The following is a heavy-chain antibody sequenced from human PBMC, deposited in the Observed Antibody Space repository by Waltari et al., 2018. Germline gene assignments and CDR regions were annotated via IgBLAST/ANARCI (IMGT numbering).Heavy chain of an antibody. V-gene: IGHV1-8*01. J-gene: IGHJ4*02. D-gene: IGHD3-10*01. CDR3: ATTEMVRGVIGPRPYDY. CDR1: GYTFTSYD. Sequence: QVQLVQSGAEVKKPGASVTVSCKASGYTFTSYDINWVRQATGQGLEWMGGMNPTSGNTGYAQKFQGRVTMTRNTSISTAYMELSSLRSEDTAVYYCATTEMVRGVIGPRPYDYWGQGTLVTVSS. CDR2: MNPTSGNT.